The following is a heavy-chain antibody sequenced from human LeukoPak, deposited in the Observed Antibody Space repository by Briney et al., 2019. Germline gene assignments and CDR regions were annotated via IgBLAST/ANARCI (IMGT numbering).Heavy chain of an antibody. J-gene: IGHJ1*01. CDR3: ARNSAGEGYFQH. CDR2: MNTNSGNT. Sequence: GASVKLSCKASGYTFTSYDINWVRQATGQGLEWMGWMNTNSGNTGYAQKFQGRVTMTRNTSISTAYMELSSLKSEDTAVYYCARNSAGEGYFQHWGQGTLVTVSS. CDR1: GYTFTSYD. V-gene: IGHV1-8*01. D-gene: IGHD2-21*01.